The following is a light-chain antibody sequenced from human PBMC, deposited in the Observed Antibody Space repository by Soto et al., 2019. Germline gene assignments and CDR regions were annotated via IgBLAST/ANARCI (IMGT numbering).Light chain of an antibody. V-gene: IGKV1-39*01. CDR2: AAS. CDR3: QQSYSTPPLT. Sequence: DIQMTQSPSSMSASVGDRVTITCRASQSISSYLNWYQQKPRKAPTLLIYAASSLLSGVPSRFSGSGSGTDFPLTISSLQHEDFATYYCQQSYSTPPLTFGGGTKVEIK. J-gene: IGKJ4*01. CDR1: QSISSY.